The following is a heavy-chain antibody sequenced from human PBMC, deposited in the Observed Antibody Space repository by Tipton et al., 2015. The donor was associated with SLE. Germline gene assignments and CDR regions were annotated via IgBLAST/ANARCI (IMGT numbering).Heavy chain of an antibody. CDR3: SRGDANSGDY. V-gene: IGHV3-7*04. J-gene: IGHJ4*02. Sequence: SLRLSCAASGFHLSNYWMNWVRQAPGKGLEWVANINQDGSEKNYVDSVRGRFTISRDNANNSLYLQMNSLRDEDTAVYYCSRGDANSGDYWGQGTLATVSS. CDR2: INQDGSEK. D-gene: IGHD5-24*01. CDR1: GFHLSNYW.